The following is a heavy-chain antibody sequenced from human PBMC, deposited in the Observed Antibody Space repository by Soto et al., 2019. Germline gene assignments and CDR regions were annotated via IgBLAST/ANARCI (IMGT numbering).Heavy chain of an antibody. V-gene: IGHV3-30-3*01. CDR2: ISYDGSNK. J-gene: IGHJ6*02. CDR1: GFTFSSYA. Sequence: PGGSLRLSCAASGFTFSSYAMHWVRQAPGKGLEWVAVISYDGSNKYYADSVKGRFTISRDNSKNTLYLQMNSLRAEDTAVYYCAREVGYCSSTSCPAYYYGMDVWGQGTTVTVSS. CDR3: AREVGYCSSTSCPAYYYGMDV. D-gene: IGHD2-2*01.